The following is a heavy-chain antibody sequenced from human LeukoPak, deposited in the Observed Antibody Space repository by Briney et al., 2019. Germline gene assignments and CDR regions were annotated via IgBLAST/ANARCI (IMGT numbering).Heavy chain of an antibody. J-gene: IGHJ4*02. CDR1: GVSISGHS. Sequence: SETLSLTCTVSGVSISGHSWSWIRQPPGKGLEWIGYVYDSGTTNYNPSLKSRITISVDTSNNQFSLKLSSVTAADTALYYCARRSGYSYTDSWGRGTLVTVSS. CDR2: VYDSGTT. D-gene: IGHD5-18*01. V-gene: IGHV4-59*08. CDR3: ARRSGYSYTDS.